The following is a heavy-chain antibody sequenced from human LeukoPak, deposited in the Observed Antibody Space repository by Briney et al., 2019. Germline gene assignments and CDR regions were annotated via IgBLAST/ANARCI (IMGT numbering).Heavy chain of an antibody. CDR1: GYTFTSYG. J-gene: IGHJ3*02. D-gene: IGHD3-22*01. CDR3: ARFLLRGYYIDAFDI. Sequence: ASVKVSCKASGYTFTSYGISWVRQAPGQGLEWMGWISAYNGNTNYAQELQGRVTMTTDTSTSTAYMELRSLRSDDTAVYYCARFLLRGYYIDAFDIWGQGTMVTVSS. CDR2: ISAYNGNT. V-gene: IGHV1-18*01.